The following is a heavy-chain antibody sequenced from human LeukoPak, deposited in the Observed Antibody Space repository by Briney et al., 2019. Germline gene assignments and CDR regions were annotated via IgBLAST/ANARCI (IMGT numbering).Heavy chain of an antibody. D-gene: IGHD3-22*01. J-gene: IGHJ4*02. Sequence: SETLSLTCTVSGGSISNYYWTWIRQPAGKGLEWIGRVYTSGNTNYNPSLKSRVTMSLDTSKNQFSLKVRSVTAADTAVYYCARINTHGGYYPNYFDYWGKGILVTVSS. CDR2: VYTSGNT. V-gene: IGHV4-4*07. CDR3: ARINTHGGYYPNYFDY. CDR1: GGSISNYY.